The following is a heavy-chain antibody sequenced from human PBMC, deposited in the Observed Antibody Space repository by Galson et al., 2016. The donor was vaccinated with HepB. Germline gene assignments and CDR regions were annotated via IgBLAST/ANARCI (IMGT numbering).Heavy chain of an antibody. CDR2: INAGDGNT. CDR3: ARKGLDP. Sequence: SVKVSCKASGYTFTSSGMHWVRQAPGQRLEWMGWINAGDGNTRYSQKLQGRVTITRDTSASTAYMELSSLRSEDTAVYYCARKGLDPWGQGTLVTVSS. J-gene: IGHJ5*02. V-gene: IGHV1-3*01. CDR1: GYTFTSSG.